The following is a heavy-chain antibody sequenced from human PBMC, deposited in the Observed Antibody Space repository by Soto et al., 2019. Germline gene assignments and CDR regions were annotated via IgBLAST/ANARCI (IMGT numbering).Heavy chain of an antibody. V-gene: IGHV5-51*01. J-gene: IGHJ6*02. D-gene: IGHD4-4*01. CDR3: ARHRGNFRYYYYGMDV. Sequence: PGESLKISCKGSGYTFTNYWIGWVRQLPGKGLEWMGIMYPGDSDTRYSPSFQGHVTITVDKSTSTAYLQWNTLKASDTAMYYCARHRGNFRYYYYGMDVWGQGTMVTVSS. CDR2: MYPGDSDT. CDR1: GYTFTNYW.